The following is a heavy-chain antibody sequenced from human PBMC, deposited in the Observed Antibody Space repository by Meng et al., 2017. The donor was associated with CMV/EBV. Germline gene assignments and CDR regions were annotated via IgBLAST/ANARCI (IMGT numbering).Heavy chain of an antibody. Sequence: VQLDRWADGLLAPSETRSLSGACYGGSFSGYYWSWIRQPPGKGLEWIGEINHSGSTNYNPSLKSRVTISVDTSKNQFSLKLSSVTAADTAVYYCARGVGATGKADYWGQGTLVTVSS. CDR1: GGSFSGYY. CDR2: INHSGST. J-gene: IGHJ4*02. D-gene: IGHD1-26*01. CDR3: ARGVGATGKADY. V-gene: IGHV4-34*01.